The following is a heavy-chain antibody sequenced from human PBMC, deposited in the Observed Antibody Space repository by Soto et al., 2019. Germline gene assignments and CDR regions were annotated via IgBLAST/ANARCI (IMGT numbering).Heavy chain of an antibody. CDR1: EDTLSSYA. D-gene: IGHD3-22*01. V-gene: IGHV1-69*06. CDR2: IIPFSGTA. J-gene: IGHJ5*02. CDR3: VREGYYDSSGYYPGWFDP. Sequence: VKVSCKASEDTLSSYAISWVRQAPGQGLEWMGGIIPFSGTANYAQKFQGRVTITADKSTSTAYMELSSLRSEDTAVYYCVREGYYDSSGYYPGWFDPWGQGTLVTVSS.